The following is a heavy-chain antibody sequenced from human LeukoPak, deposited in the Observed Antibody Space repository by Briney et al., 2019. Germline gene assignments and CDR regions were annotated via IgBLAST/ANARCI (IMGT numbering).Heavy chain of an antibody. D-gene: IGHD2-8*01. CDR3: ARGARLYCTNGVCPLGY. Sequence: ASVKVSSKASGYTFTSYEINWGRQATGQGLEWMGWMNPNRGDTGNAQKFQGRVSMTRNTSISTAYMEPSSLRSEDTAVYYCARGARLYCTNGVCPLGYSGHGTLVTVSS. CDR2: MNPNRGDT. CDR1: GYTFTSYE. V-gene: IGHV1-8*01. J-gene: IGHJ4*01.